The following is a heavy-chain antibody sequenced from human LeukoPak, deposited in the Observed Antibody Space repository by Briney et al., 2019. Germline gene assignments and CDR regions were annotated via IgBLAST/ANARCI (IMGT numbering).Heavy chain of an antibody. Sequence: GGSLRLSCAASGFTFSSYGMSWVRQAPGKGLEWVSAISGSGGSTYYADSVEGRFTISRDNAKNSLYLQMNSLRAEDTAVYYCADFLFDYWGQGTLVTVSS. D-gene: IGHD3-3*01. CDR1: GFTFSSYG. CDR3: ADFLFDY. CDR2: ISGSGGST. V-gene: IGHV3-23*01. J-gene: IGHJ4*02.